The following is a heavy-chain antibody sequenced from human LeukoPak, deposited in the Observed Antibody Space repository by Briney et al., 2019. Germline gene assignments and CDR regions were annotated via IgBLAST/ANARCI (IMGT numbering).Heavy chain of an antibody. CDR2: IYTSGST. D-gene: IGHD6-19*01. Sequence: SETLSLTCTVSGGSISSSSYYWGWLRQPPGKGLEWIGSIYTSGSTNYNPSLKSRVTMSVDTSKNQFSLKLSSVTAADTAVYYCARVHSSGWSTGYYFDYWGQGTLVTVSS. CDR3: ARVHSSGWSTGYYFDY. V-gene: IGHV4-39*07. J-gene: IGHJ4*02. CDR1: GGSISSSSYY.